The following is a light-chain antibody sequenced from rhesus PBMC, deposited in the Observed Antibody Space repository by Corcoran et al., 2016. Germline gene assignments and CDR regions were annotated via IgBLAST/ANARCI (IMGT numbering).Light chain of an antibody. CDR3: LQHNSDPLT. J-gene: IGKJ4*01. V-gene: IGKV1-28*01. Sequence: DIQMTQSPSSLSASVGDTVTITCRASQGISSYLNWFQQKPGKAPKLLIYAASSLESGVPSRFRGSGAGTEFTLTISSLQPEDFAVYYCLQHNSDPLTFGGGTKVELK. CDR2: AAS. CDR1: QGISSY.